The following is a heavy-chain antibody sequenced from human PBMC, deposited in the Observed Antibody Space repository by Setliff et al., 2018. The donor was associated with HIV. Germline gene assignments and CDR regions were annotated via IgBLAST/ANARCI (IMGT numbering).Heavy chain of an antibody. CDR3: ARTPLPGPHWYFDL. D-gene: IGHD3-16*02. J-gene: IGHJ2*01. V-gene: IGHV2-70*11. CDR1: GGSVDSRDYY. CDR2: LDWDDDK. Sequence: TLSLTCAVSGGSVDSRDYYWNWIRQPPGKALEWLARLDWDDDKYYTTSLQTRLTISKDTSKNQVVLTMTNMDPVDTATYYCARTPLPGPHWYFDLWGRGTLVTVSS.